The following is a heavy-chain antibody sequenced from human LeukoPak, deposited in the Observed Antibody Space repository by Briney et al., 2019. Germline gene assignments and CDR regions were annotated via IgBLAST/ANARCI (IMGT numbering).Heavy chain of an antibody. CDR2: IYYSGST. CDR1: DGSISDYY. J-gene: IGHJ3*02. V-gene: IGHV4-31*03. Sequence: SETLSLTCSVSDGSISDYYWHWIRQHPGKGLEWIGYIYYSGSTYYNSSLKSRVTISVDTSKNQFSLKLSSVTAADTAVYYCARCHYGSGTYAHGFDIWGQGTMVTVSS. CDR3: ARCHYGSGTYAHGFDI. D-gene: IGHD3-10*01.